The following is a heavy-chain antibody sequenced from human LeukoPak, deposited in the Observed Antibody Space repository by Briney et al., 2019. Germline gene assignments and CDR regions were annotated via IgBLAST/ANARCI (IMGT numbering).Heavy chain of an antibody. D-gene: IGHD1-1*01. J-gene: IGHJ4*02. CDR2: IKSDGSEK. Sequence: GGSLRLSCAASGFTFSTFWMSWVRQAPGKGLEWVANIKSDGSEKYYVDSMKGRFTVSRDNAKNSLYLQMDSLRAEDTAVYYCARGGTFVSDYWGQGTLVTVSS. CDR3: ARGGTFVSDY. V-gene: IGHV3-7*01. CDR1: GFTFSTFW.